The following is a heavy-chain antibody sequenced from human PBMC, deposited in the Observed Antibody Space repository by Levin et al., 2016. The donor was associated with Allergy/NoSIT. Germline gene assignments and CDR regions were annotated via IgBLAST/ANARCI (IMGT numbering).Heavy chain of an antibody. V-gene: IGHV1-46*01. Sequence: WVRQAPGQGLEWMGIINPSGGSTSYAQKFQGRVTMTRDTSTSTVYMELSSLRSEDTAVYYCARDLGFGFVCSSTSCYRSPDYWGQGTLVTVSS. J-gene: IGHJ4*02. CDR3: ARDLGFGFVCSSTSCYRSPDY. CDR2: INPSGGST. D-gene: IGHD2-2*01.